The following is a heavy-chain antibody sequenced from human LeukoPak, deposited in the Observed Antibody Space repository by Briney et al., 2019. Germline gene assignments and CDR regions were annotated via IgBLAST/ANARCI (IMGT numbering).Heavy chain of an antibody. CDR1: GFTFSDYY. D-gene: IGHD2-2*02. CDR2: ISSSGSTI. CDR3: ARVSQEYQLLYGPYFDY. V-gene: IGHV3-11*01. Sequence: GGSLRLSCAASGFTFSDYYMSWIRQAPGKGLEWVSYISSSGSTIYYVDSVKGRFTISRDNAKNSLYLQMNSLRAEDTAVYYCARVSQEYQLLYGPYFDYWGQGTLVTVSS. J-gene: IGHJ4*02.